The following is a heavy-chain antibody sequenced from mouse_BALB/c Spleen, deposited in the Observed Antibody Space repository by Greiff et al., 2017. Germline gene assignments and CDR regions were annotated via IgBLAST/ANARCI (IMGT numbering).Heavy chain of an antibody. CDR3: AREGNWYYGSRGYFDV. D-gene: IGHD1-1*01. CDR1: GYTFTSYV. CDR2: INPYNDGT. J-gene: IGHJ1*01. Sequence: EVQLQQSGPELVKPGASVKMSCKASGYTFTSYVMHWVKQKPGQGLEWIGYINPYNDGTKYNEKFKGKATLTSDKSSSTAYMELSSLTSEDSAVYYCAREGNWYYGSRGYFDVWGAGTTVTVSS. V-gene: IGHV1-14*01.